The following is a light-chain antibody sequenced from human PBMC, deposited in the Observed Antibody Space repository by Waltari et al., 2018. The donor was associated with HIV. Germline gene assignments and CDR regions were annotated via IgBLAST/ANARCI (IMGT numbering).Light chain of an antibody. J-gene: IGKJ1*01. CDR3: QQYYSTPWT. V-gene: IGKV4-1*01. Sequence: DIVMTQSPDSLAVSRGESATINCKSSQSDLYSSDKKNYLAWYQQKSGQPPKVLIYWASTRESGVPDRFSGSGSGTDFTLTISSLQAEDVAVYYCQQYYSTPWTFGQGTKVEIK. CDR1: QSDLYSSDKKNY. CDR2: WAS.